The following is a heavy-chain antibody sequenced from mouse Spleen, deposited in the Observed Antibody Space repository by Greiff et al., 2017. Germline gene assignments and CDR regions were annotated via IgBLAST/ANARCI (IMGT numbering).Heavy chain of an antibody. D-gene: IGHD2-2*01. CDR2: ISYDGSN. CDR3: ARSRYYGYDGFDY. V-gene: IGHV3-6*01. CDR1: GYSITSGYY. J-gene: IGHJ2*01. Sequence: EVKLVESGPGLVKPSQSLSLTCSVTGYSITSGYYWNWIRQPPGNKLEWMGYISYDGSNNYNPSLKNRITITRDTSKNQFFLKLNSVTTEDTATYYCARSRYYGYDGFDYWGQGTTLTVSS.